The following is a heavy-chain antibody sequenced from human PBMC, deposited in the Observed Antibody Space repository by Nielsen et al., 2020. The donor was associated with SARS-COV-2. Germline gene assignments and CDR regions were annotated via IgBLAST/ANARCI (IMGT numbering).Heavy chain of an antibody. CDR2: ISYDGSNK. D-gene: IGHD6-13*01. V-gene: IGHV3-30*03. CDR1: GFTFSSYD. CDR3: ARPGYSSSKYYFDY. J-gene: IGHJ4*02. Sequence: GESLKISCTASGFTFSSYDMHWVRQAPGKGLEWVAVISYDGSNKYYADSVKGRFTISRDNSKNTLYLQMNSLRAEDTAVYYCARPGYSSSKYYFDYWGQGTLVTVSS.